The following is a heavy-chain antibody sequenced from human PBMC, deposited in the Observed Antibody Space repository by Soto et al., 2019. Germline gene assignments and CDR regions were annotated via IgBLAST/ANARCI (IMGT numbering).Heavy chain of an antibody. CDR2: ISASGNV. CDR3: VKDILAGGADV. V-gene: IGHV3-9*01. Sequence: EVQLVESGGGLVQPGRSLRLSCAASGFSLRDSAMHWVRQVQGGGLVWVSGISASGNVGYADSVMGRFTISRDVAKRSLYLQMNSLTTEDTASYSCVKDILAGGADVWGQGTTVTVSS. D-gene: IGHD3-10*01. CDR1: GFSLRDSA. J-gene: IGHJ6*02.